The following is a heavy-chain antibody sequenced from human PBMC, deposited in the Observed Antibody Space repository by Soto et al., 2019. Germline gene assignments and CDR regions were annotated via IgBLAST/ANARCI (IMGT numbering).Heavy chain of an antibody. D-gene: IGHD3-10*01. CDR1: SGSIGTYF. CDR3: ARGSWSTYDAFDI. Sequence: QVQLRESGPGLVKPSETLSLTCTVTSGSIGTYFWSWIRQPPGKGLEWIGYSYYSGTTNYNPSLRSRLTIFPDTTRTQCALRISAGIAADTDVLCGARGSWSTYDAFDIWGPRTRVTVSS. V-gene: IGHV4-59*01. CDR2: SYYSGTT. J-gene: IGHJ3*02.